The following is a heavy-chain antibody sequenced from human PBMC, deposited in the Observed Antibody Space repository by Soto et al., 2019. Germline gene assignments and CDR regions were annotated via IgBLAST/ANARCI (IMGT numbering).Heavy chain of an antibody. V-gene: IGHV3-48*01. Sequence: GGSLRLSCAASGFTFSSYSMNWVRQAPGKGLEWVSYISTSSSTIYYAYSAKGRFTISRDNAKNSLYLQMNSLRAEDTAVYYCARDGGPRDGDLDYWGQGTLVTVSS. J-gene: IGHJ4*02. CDR1: GFTFSSYS. CDR3: ARDGGPRDGDLDY. CDR2: ISTSSSTI. D-gene: IGHD4-17*01.